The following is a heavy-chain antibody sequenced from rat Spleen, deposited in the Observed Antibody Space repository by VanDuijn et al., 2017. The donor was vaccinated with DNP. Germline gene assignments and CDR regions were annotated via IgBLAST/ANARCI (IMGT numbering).Heavy chain of an antibody. J-gene: IGHJ2*01. CDR3: ARHVLPLRVWDY. CDR2: ISYDGVST. V-gene: IGHV5-22*01. CDR1: GFTLSDYY. D-gene: IGHD1-4*01. Sequence: EVQLVESGGGLVQPGRSLKLSCAVSGFTLSDYYMAWVRQGPTKGLEWVAYISYDGVSTYNGGSVKGRFTISRDIAKSTLYLEMNSLRSEDMATYYCARHVLPLRVWDYWGQGVMVTVSS.